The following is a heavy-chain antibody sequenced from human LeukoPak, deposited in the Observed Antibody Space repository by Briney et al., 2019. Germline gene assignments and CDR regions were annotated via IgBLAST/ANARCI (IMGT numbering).Heavy chain of an antibody. J-gene: IGHJ4*02. CDR2: VYPDDSRT. CDR1: GYNFPKSW. D-gene: IGHD2/OR15-2a*01. V-gene: IGHV5-51*01. CDR3: ARPDYFASHD. Sequence: GESLNISCKASGYNFPKSWIGWVRQMPGKGLEWMAIVYPDDSRTKYSPSFQGQVTISADKSINTAYLQWSSLRASDTATYYCARPDYFASHDWGQGTLVTVSS.